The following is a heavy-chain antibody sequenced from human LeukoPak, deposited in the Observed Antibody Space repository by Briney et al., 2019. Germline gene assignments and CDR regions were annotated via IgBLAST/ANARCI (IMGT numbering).Heavy chain of an antibody. CDR1: GCTFTSYD. J-gene: IGHJ4*02. CDR2: MNPNSGNT. V-gene: IGHV1-8*01. Sequence: ASVKVSCKASGCTFTSYDINWVRQATGQGLEWMGWMNPNSGNTGYAQKFQGRVTMTRNTSISTAYMELSSLRSEDTAVYYCARVPMRYSSHFDYWGQGTLVTVSS. D-gene: IGHD6-19*01. CDR3: ARVPMRYSSHFDY.